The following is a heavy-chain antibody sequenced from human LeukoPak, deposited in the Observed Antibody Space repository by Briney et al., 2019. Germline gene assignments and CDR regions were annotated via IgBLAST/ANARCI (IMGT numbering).Heavy chain of an antibody. CDR3: AKVGTIDSSSDY. D-gene: IGHD6-6*01. V-gene: IGHV3-23*01. CDR1: AFPFKNYY. CDR2: ISGSGRST. J-gene: IGHJ4*02. Sequence: GALVLSWAASAFPFKNYYMSWVRQAPGKGLEWGSGISGSGRSTDYADSVKGRFTISRDNSKNTLYLQMNSLRAEDTAVYYCAKVGTIDSSSDYWGQGTLVTVPS.